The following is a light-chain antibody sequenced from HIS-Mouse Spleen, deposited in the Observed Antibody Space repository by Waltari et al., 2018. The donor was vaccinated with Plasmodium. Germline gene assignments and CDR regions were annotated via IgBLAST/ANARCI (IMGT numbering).Light chain of an antibody. CDR2: DDS. CDR3: QVWDSSSDHPV. Sequence: SHVLTHPPSVSVAPGQTARITRGGQHTGSKSVHRYQQKPGQAPVLVAYDDSDRPSGIPERFSGANSGNTATLTSSRVEAGDEADYYCQVWDSSSDHPVFGGGTKLTVL. J-gene: IGLJ2*01. CDR1: HTGSKS. V-gene: IGLV3-21*02.